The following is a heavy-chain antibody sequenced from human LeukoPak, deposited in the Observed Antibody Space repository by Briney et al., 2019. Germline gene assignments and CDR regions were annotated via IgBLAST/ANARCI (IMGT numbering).Heavy chain of an antibody. J-gene: IGHJ4*02. Sequence: GGSLRLSCAASGFTFSSYGMHWVRQAPGKGLEWVAFIRYDGSNKYYADSVKGRFTISRDNAKNSLYLQMNSLRAEDTAVYYCARGLGDYWGQGTLVSVSS. CDR1: GFTFSSYG. CDR2: IRYDGSNK. D-gene: IGHD3/OR15-3a*01. V-gene: IGHV3-30*02. CDR3: ARGLGDY.